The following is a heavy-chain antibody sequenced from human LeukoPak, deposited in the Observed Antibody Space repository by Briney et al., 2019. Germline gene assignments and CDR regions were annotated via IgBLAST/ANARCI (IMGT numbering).Heavy chain of an antibody. J-gene: IGHJ4*02. CDR3: ARSYGSGTYPFDY. D-gene: IGHD3-10*01. CDR2: TRKKVNSYTT. Sequence: GGSLRLSCAASGFTFSDHCMDWVRQDPGKGLEWVGRTRKKVNSYTTEYAASVKGRFTISRDDSKNSLYLQMNSLKTEDTAVYYCARSYGSGTYPFDYWGQGTLVTVSS. CDR1: GFTFSDHC. V-gene: IGHV3-72*01.